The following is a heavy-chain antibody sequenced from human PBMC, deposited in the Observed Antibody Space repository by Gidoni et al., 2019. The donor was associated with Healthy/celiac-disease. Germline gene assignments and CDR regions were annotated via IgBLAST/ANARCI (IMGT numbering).Heavy chain of an antibody. J-gene: IGHJ6*02. V-gene: IGHV3-33*01. CDR1: GFTFSSYG. CDR2: IWYDGSNK. D-gene: IGHD1-1*01. CDR3: ARDGLDLGGNYYYGMDV. Sequence: QVQLVESGGGVVQPGRSLRLSCAASGFTFSSYGMHWVRQAPGKGLEWVAVIWYDGSNKYYADSVKGRFTISRDNSKNTLYLQMNSLRAEDTAVYYCARDGLDLGGNYYYGMDVWGQGTTVTVSS.